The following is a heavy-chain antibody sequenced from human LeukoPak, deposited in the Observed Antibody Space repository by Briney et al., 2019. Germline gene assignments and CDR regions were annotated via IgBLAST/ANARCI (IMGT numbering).Heavy chain of an antibody. Sequence: GASVKVSCKASGYTFTSYDINWVRQATGQGLEWMGWMNPNSGNTGYAQKFQGRVTITRNTSISTAYMELSSLRSEDTAVYYCARGRRWELLRFGVVDAFDIWGQGTMVTVSS. CDR2: MNPNSGNT. CDR3: ARGRRWELLRFGVVDAFDI. J-gene: IGHJ3*02. CDR1: GYTFTSYD. V-gene: IGHV1-8*03. D-gene: IGHD1-26*01.